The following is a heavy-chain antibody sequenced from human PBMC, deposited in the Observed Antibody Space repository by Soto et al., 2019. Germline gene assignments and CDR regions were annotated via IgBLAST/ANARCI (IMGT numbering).Heavy chain of an antibody. CDR3: ASSPDYFDY. CDR2: ISGSGGST. D-gene: IGHD6-6*01. V-gene: IGHV3-23*01. Sequence: GGSLRLSCAASGFTFSSYDMSWVRQAPGKGLEWVSAISGSGGSTYYADSVKGRFTISRDNSRNTLYLQMNSLRAEDTAVYYCASSPDYFDYWGQGTLVTVSS. CDR1: GFTFSSYD. J-gene: IGHJ4*02.